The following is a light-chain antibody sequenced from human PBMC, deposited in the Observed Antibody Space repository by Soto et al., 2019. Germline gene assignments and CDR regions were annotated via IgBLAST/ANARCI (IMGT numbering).Light chain of an antibody. J-gene: IGKJ4*01. CDR1: QSVSYY. V-gene: IGKV3-11*01. CDR2: DAS. CDR3: QQRSNWPPT. Sequence: EIVLTQSPGTLSLSPGERATLSCRASQSVSYYLAWYQQKPGQAPRLLIYDASSRATGIPARFSGSGSGTDFTLTISSLEPEDFAVYYCQQRSNWPPTFGGGTKVDIK.